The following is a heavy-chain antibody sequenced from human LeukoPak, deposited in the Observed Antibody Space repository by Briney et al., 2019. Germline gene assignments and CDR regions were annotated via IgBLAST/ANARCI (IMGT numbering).Heavy chain of an antibody. Sequence: GESLKISCKGSGYIFTNYWIGWVRQMPGKGLEWMGIIYPGDSDTRYSPSFQGQVTISADKSISTAYLQWNSLRASDTAMYYCARQSGSGSYRSSYVYWGQGTLVTVSS. CDR1: GYIFTNYW. CDR2: IYPGDSDT. V-gene: IGHV5-51*01. CDR3: ARQSGSGSYRSSYVY. J-gene: IGHJ4*02. D-gene: IGHD3-10*01.